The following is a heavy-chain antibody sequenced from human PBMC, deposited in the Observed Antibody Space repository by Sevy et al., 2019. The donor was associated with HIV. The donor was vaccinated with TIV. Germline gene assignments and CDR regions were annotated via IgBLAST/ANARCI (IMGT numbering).Heavy chain of an antibody. J-gene: IGHJ3*02. CDR2: IVVGSGVT. D-gene: IGHD3-16*01. CDR1: GLIFTSSA. CDR3: AAEDMTTSGGPLRVFHI. Sequence: ASVKVSCKASGLIFTSSAVQWVRQARGQRLEWVGWIVVGSGVTNYAQTFHERVTITRDMSTNTVYMEVSSLRSDDTAMYYCAAEDMTTSGGPLRVFHIWGQRTMVTVSS. V-gene: IGHV1-58*01.